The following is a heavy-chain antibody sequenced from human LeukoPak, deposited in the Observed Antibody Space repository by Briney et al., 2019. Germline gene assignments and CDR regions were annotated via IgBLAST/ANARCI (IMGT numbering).Heavy chain of an antibody. D-gene: IGHD1-26*01. Sequence: ASVKVSCKASRYTFTSYGMHWVRQAPGQRLEWMGWINAGNGDTKYSQNFQGRVTFISNTSATTAFMELSSLRSEDAAVYYCARDSGSGNNDYWGQGTLVTVSS. J-gene: IGHJ4*02. CDR2: INAGNGDT. CDR1: RYTFTSYG. V-gene: IGHV1-3*01. CDR3: ARDSGSGNNDY.